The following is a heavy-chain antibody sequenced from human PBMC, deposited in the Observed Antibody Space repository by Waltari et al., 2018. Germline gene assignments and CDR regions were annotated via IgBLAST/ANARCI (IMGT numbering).Heavy chain of an antibody. CDR3: AKDMGYSSSSAPYYFDY. CDR1: GGSFSGYY. D-gene: IGHD6-6*01. Sequence: VQLQQWGAGLLKPSETLSLTCAVYGGSFSGYYWSWVRQAPGKGLEWVSGISWNSGSMGYADSVKGRFTISRDNAKNSLYLQMNSLRAEDTALYYCAKDMGYSSSSAPYYFDYWGQGTLVTVSS. CDR2: ISWNSGSM. V-gene: IGHV3-9*01. J-gene: IGHJ4*02.